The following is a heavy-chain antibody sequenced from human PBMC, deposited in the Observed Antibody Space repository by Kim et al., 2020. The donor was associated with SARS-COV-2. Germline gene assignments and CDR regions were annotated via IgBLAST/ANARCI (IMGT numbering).Heavy chain of an antibody. CDR1: GASISDYY. J-gene: IGHJ6*01. CDR2: VYVSGST. CDR3: ARGTSYFASGALRGVDV. V-gene: IGHV4-4*07. D-gene: IGHD3-10*01. Sequence: SETLSLTCSVSGASISDYYWTWIRQPAGKGLEWIGRVYVSGSTDYNPSLKSRVTLSIDTSKNQFSLRLTSVTAADTAVYFCARGTSYFASGALRGVDVWG.